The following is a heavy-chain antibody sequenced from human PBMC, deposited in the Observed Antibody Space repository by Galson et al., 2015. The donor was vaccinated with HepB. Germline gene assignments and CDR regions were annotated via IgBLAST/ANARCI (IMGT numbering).Heavy chain of an antibody. Sequence: SLRLSCAASGFTLSNYAMHWVRQAPGKGLEWVSFISYDGTNKYYAHSVTGRFTISRDTSENTLYLQMNSLRPDDSAVYYCARGGGFYGSYTEYYFDDWGQGTRVTVSS. D-gene: IGHD2-2*02. CDR3: ARGGGFYGSYTEYYFDD. CDR2: ISYDGTNK. J-gene: IGHJ4*02. CDR1: GFTLSNYA. V-gene: IGHV3-30-3*01.